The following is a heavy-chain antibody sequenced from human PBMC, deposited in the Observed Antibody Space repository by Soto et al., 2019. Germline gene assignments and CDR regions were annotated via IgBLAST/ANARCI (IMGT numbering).Heavy chain of an antibody. CDR1: GGSFSGYY. D-gene: IGHD5-18*01. CDR2: IYYSGST. CDR3: AGDYNTAMVTRDYYYYGMDV. Sequence: SETLSLTCAVYGGSFSGYYWSWIRQPPGKGLEWIGYIYYSGSTYYNPSLKSRVTISVDTSKNQFSLKLSSVTAADTAVYYCAGDYNTAMVTRDYYYYGMDVWGQGTTVTVSS. J-gene: IGHJ6*02. V-gene: IGHV4-34*09.